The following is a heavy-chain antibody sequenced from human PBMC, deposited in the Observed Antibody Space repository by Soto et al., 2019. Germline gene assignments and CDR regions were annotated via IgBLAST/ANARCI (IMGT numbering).Heavy chain of an antibody. D-gene: IGHD1-26*01. CDR2: TYYRSKWYN. V-gene: IGHV6-1*01. Sequence: SQTLSLTCGISGDSVSSNSAAWNWLRQSPSRGLEWLGRTYYRSKWYNDYAVSVESRITINPDTSKNHFSLQLSFGTPEDAAVYFCARGEQYSGRIFDYWGQGTLVTVSS. J-gene: IGHJ4*02. CDR3: ARGEQYSGRIFDY. CDR1: GDSVSSNSAA.